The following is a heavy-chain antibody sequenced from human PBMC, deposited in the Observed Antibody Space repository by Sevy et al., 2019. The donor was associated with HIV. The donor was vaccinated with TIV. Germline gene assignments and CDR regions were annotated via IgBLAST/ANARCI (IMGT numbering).Heavy chain of an antibody. CDR3: AHTLAAAGLYGLDV. Sequence: SGPTLVKPTQTLTLTCTFSGFSLSTSGVGVGWIRQPPGKALEWLALIYWNDDKRYSPSLKSRITITKDTSKNQVVLTMTNMDPVDTATYYGAHTLAAAGLYGLDVWGQGTTVTVSS. J-gene: IGHJ6*02. CDR1: GFSLSTSGVG. V-gene: IGHV2-5*01. D-gene: IGHD6-25*01. CDR2: IYWNDDK.